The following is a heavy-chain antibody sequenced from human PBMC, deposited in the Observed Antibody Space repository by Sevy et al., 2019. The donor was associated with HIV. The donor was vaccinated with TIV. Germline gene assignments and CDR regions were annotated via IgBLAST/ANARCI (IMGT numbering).Heavy chain of an antibody. D-gene: IGHD5-12*01. CDR3: ARSNPDGYNYSYYYGMDV. CDR2: IIPVFGSA. Sequence: SVKVSCKASGDTFGNYAIAWVRQAPGQGLEWVGGIIPVFGSANSAQKFQDRVTITADVSTSTAYMERRRLRSEDTAVYYCARSNPDGYNYSYYYGMDVWGQGTTVTVSS. J-gene: IGHJ6*02. V-gene: IGHV1-69*13. CDR1: GDTFGNYA.